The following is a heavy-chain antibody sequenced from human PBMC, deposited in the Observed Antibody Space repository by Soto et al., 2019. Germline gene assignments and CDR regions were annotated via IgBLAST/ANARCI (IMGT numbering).Heavy chain of an antibody. CDR3: TSDVGVLENEAAGTRXFXX. CDR2: IYYSGST. J-gene: IGHJ5*02. D-gene: IGHD6-13*01. V-gene: IGHV4-59*01. CDR1: GGSISSYY. Sequence: SETLSLTCTVSGGSISSYYWSWIRQPPGKGLEWIGYIYYSGSTDYNPSLKSRVTISVDTSKNQFSLKLSSVTAADTAVYYWTSDVGVLENEAAGTRXFXXWGQGTLVTVSS.